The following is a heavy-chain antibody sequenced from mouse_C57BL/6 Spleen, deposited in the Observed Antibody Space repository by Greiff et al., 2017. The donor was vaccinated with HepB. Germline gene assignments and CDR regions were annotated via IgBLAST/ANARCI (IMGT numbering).Heavy chain of an antibody. CDR1: GFTFTDYY. V-gene: IGHV7-3*01. CDR3: VSYTRGGSLGAMDY. Sequence: EVMLVESGGGLVQPGGSLSLSCAASGFTFTDYYMSWVRQPPGKALEWLGFIRNKANGYTTEYSASVKGRFTLSRDTSQSILYLQMNALRAEDSATYYCVSYTRGGSLGAMDYWGQGTSVTVSS. CDR2: IRNKANGYTT. D-gene: IGHD3-1*01. J-gene: IGHJ4*01.